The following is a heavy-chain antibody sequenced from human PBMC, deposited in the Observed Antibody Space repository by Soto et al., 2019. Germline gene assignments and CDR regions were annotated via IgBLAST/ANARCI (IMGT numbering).Heavy chain of an antibody. CDR1: EYIFTAFY. CDR2: INTNSGGT. J-gene: IGHJ5*02. CDR3: ARGTGSSWFDP. Sequence: QVQLVQSGAEVREPGASVKVSCKASEYIFTAFYMHWVRQAPGRGLEWMGWINTNSGGTSYAHEVYDRVTMTRDTSISTAYMELSGLRYDDTAVYYCARGTGSSWFDPWGRGTLVTVSS. V-gene: IGHV1-2*02. D-gene: IGHD3-10*01.